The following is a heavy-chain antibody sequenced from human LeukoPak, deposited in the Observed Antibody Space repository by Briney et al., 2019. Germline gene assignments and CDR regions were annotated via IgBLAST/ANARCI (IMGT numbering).Heavy chain of an antibody. CDR2: INPNSGGT. D-gene: IGHD6-25*01. CDR1: GYTFTVYY. Sequence: ASVTVSCKASGYTFTVYYMHWVRQAPGQGLEWMGWINPNSGGTNYAQKFQGRVTMTRDTSISTAYMELSRLRSDDTAVYYCARTALPQRPVDYWGQGTLVTVSS. CDR3: ARTALPQRPVDY. V-gene: IGHV1-2*02. J-gene: IGHJ4*02.